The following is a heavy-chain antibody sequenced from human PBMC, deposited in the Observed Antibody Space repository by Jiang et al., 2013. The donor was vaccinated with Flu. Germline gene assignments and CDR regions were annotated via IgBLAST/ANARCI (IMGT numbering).Heavy chain of an antibody. J-gene: IGHJ4*02. CDR1: GGSISSYY. V-gene: IGHV4-59*06. CDR3: ARLTAMASFDY. CDR2: IYYSGST. Sequence: SGPGLVKPSETLSLTCTVSGGSISSYYWSWIRQHPGKGLEWIGYIYYSGSTYYNPSLKSRVTISVDTSKNQFSLKLSSVTAADTAVYYCARLTAMASFDYWGQGNPGHRLL. D-gene: IGHD5-18*01.